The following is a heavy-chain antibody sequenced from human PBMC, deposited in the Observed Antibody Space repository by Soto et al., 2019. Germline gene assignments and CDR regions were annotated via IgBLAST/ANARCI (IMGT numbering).Heavy chain of an antibody. J-gene: IGHJ4*02. CDR1: GYTFTSYA. CDR3: ARAGYSSSWFHY. V-gene: IGHV1-3*01. D-gene: IGHD6-13*01. CDR2: INPGNGNT. Sequence: ASVKVSCKASGYTFTSYAMHWVRQAPGQRLEWMGWINPGNGNTKYSQKFQGRVTITRDTSASTAYMELSSLRSEDTAVYYCARAGYSSSWFHYWGQGTLVTVSS.